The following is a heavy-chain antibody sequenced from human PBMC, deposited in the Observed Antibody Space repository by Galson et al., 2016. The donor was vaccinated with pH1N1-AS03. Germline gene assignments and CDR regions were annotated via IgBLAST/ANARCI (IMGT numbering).Heavy chain of an antibody. CDR2: IKHDGSEQ. CDR1: GFSFSSHW. Sequence: SLRLSCAASGFSFSSHWMRWVRQAPGKGLECVANIKHDGSEQYYADSVKGRFTISRDNAKNSLYLQMNSLRADDTAVYYCLRASDYWGQGTLVTVSS. V-gene: IGHV3-7*01. J-gene: IGHJ4*02. CDR3: LRASDY.